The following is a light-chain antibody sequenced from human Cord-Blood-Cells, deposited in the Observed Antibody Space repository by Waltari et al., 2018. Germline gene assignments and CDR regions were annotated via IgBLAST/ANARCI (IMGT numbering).Light chain of an antibody. CDR2: DAS. Sequence: VLTQSSATLSLSPWDRAPLSCRASQRVSSYLAWYPQKPGRAPRLLIYDASNRATGIPARFSGSGSGTDFTLTISSLEPEDFAVYYCQQRSNWPPVTFGPGTKVDIK. V-gene: IGKV3-11*01. CDR3: QQRSNWPPVT. CDR1: QRVSSY. J-gene: IGKJ3*01.